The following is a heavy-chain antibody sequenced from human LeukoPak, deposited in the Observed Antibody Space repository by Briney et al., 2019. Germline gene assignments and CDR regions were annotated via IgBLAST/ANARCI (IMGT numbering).Heavy chain of an antibody. CDR3: ARFGMYSSSPTLYGMDV. V-gene: IGHV3-23*01. CDR1: GFTFSSYA. D-gene: IGHD6-13*01. J-gene: IGHJ6*02. CDR2: ISGSGGST. Sequence: GGSLRLSCAASGFTFSSYAMSWARQAPGKGLEWVSAISGSGGSTYYADSVKGRFTISRDNSKNTLYLQMNSLRAEDTAVYYCARFGMYSSSPTLYGMDVWGQGTTVTVSS.